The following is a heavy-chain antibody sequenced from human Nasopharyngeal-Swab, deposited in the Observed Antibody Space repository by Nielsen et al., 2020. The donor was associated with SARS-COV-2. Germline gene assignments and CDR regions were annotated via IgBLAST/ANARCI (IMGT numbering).Heavy chain of an antibody. D-gene: IGHD4-17*01. CDR1: GGSISSYY. J-gene: IGHJ5*02. Sequence: SETLSLTCTVSGGSISSYYWSWIRQPPGKGLEWIGSIYHSGSTYYNPSLKSRVTISVDTSKNQFSLKLSSVTAADTAVYYCARGTLLVTVTYNWFDPWGQGTLVTVSS. V-gene: IGHV4-59*08. CDR2: IYHSGST. CDR3: ARGTLLVTVTYNWFDP.